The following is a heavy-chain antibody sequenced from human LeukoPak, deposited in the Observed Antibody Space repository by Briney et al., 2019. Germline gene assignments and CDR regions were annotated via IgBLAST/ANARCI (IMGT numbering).Heavy chain of an antibody. CDR3: ARDRRVGATWSVGAFDI. D-gene: IGHD1-26*01. J-gene: IGHJ3*02. V-gene: IGHV3-48*03. Sequence: GGSLRLSCAASGFSLTTYEMNWVRQAPGKGLEWVSYISSSGDSIYYADSVKGRFTISRDNAKNSLSLQMNSLRAGDTAIYYCARDRRVGATWSVGAFDIWGQGTTVTVSS. CDR2: ISSSGDSI. CDR1: GFSLTTYE.